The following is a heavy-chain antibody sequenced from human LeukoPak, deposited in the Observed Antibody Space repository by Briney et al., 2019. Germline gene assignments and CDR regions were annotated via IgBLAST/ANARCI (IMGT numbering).Heavy chain of an antibody. D-gene: IGHD3-22*01. J-gene: IGHJ4*02. CDR3: ARDINSYDNTDPKYHCDY. V-gene: IGHV1-18*01. Sequence: ASVKVSCKASGYTFGTYGISWVRQAPGQGLEWMGWISVYNGNTNYAPKLQGRVTMTTDTSTSTAYMELRSLRSDDTAVYYCARDINSYDNTDPKYHCDYWGQGTLVPVSS. CDR1: GYTFGTYG. CDR2: ISVYNGNT.